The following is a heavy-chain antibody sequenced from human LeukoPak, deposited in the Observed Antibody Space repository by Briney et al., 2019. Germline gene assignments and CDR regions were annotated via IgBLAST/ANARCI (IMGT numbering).Heavy chain of an antibody. J-gene: IGHJ4*02. Sequence: SETLSLTCTVSGGSVSSGSYYWSWIRQSPGKGLEWIGYIYYSGSTNYNPSLKSRVTISVDTSKNQFSLKLSSVTAADTAVYYCAREQWLVYYFDYWGQGTLVTVSS. CDR3: AREQWLVYYFDY. CDR2: IYYSGST. V-gene: IGHV4-61*01. CDR1: GGSVSSGSYY. D-gene: IGHD6-19*01.